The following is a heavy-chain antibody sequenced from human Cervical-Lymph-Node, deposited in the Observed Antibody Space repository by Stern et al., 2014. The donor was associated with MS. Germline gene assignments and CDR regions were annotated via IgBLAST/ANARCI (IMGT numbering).Heavy chain of an antibody. J-gene: IGHJ4*02. Sequence: QLQLQESGPGLVKPSQTLSLTCTVSGGSISRGGYYWSWIRQHPGKGLEWIGYIYYSGSTSYNPSLKSRVTISLDTSKSQFSLKLSSVTAADTAVYYCAKYRVFGGIIVVDYWGQGTLVTVSS. D-gene: IGHD3-16*02. V-gene: IGHV4-31*03. CDR1: GGSISRGGYY. CDR3: AKYRVFGGIIVVDY. CDR2: IYYSGST.